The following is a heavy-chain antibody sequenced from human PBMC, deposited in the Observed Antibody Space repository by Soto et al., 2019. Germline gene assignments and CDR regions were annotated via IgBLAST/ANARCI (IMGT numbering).Heavy chain of an antibody. CDR2: IIPIFGTA. CDR1: GGTFSSYA. D-gene: IGHD3-3*01. V-gene: IGHV1-69*13. J-gene: IGHJ5*02. Sequence: ASVKVSCKASGGTFSSYAISWVRQAPGQGLEWMGGIIPIFGTANYAQKFQGRVTITADESTSTAYMELSSLRSEDTAVYYCARSQERITIFGVVINWFDPWGQGTLVTVSS. CDR3: ARSQERITIFGVVINWFDP.